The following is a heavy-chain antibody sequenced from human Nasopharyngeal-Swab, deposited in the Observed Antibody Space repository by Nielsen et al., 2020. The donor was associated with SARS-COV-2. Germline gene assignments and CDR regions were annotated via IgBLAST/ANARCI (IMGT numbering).Heavy chain of an antibody. D-gene: IGHD4-11*01. J-gene: IGHJ4*02. CDR2: ISKDGGTT. CDR1: GFRFDDYA. Sequence: GGSLRLPCAASGFRFDDYAMHWVRQTPGKGLEWVPLISKDGGTTYYADSVKGRFTISRDNSKNSLYLQVNSLRTEDTALYYCAKETYNSTYYFFDSWGQGTLVTVSS. V-gene: IGHV3-43*02. CDR3: AKETYNSTYYFFDS.